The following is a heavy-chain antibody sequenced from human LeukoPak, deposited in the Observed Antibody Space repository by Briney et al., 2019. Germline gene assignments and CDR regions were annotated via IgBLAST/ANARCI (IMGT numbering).Heavy chain of an antibody. J-gene: IGHJ4*02. CDR2: IYYSGST. D-gene: IGHD3-22*01. CDR3: ARRRSNYYDSSGYYDFDY. V-gene: IGHV4-39*01. CDR1: GGSFSGYY. Sequence: SETLSLTCAVYGGSFSGYYWGWIRQPPGKGLEWIGSIYYSGSTYYNPSLKSRVTISVDTSKNQFSLKLSSVTAADTAVYYCARRRSNYYDSSGYYDFDYWGQGTLVTVSS.